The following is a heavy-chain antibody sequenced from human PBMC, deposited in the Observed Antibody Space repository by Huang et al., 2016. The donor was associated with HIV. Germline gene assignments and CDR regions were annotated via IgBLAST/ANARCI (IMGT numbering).Heavy chain of an antibody. V-gene: IGHV3-30-3*01. CDR3: SRTGSYYYGSGSYHFGDY. D-gene: IGHD3-10*01. CDR1: GFAFSSYA. J-gene: IGHJ4*02. Sequence: QVQLVESGGGVVQPGRSLRLSCAASGFAFSSYAMHWVRQGPGKGLDWLAVISIDGSNTNYAHSVKVRFTIARDNSKGTVYLQMNSLRPEDTAVYSCSRTGSYYYGSGSYHFGDYWGQGTLVTVSS. CDR2: ISIDGSNT.